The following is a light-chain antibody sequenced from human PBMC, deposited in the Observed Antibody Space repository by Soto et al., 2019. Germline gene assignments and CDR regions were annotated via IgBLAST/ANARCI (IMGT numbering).Light chain of an antibody. Sequence: QSVLTQPASVSGSPGQSITISCTGTSSDFGTYDLVSWYQQHPGKAPKLMIYEVSKRPSGIFNRFSGSKSGTTASLTISGLQAEDEADYYCCSYVGSNIWVFGGGTKVTVL. V-gene: IGLV2-23*02. J-gene: IGLJ3*02. CDR3: CSYVGSNIWV. CDR2: EVS. CDR1: SSDFGTYDL.